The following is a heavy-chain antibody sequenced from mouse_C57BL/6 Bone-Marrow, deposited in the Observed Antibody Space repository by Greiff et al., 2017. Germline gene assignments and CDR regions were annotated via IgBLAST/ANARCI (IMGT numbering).Heavy chain of an antibody. V-gene: IGHV1-64*01. CDR3: ARPSYYPKYFDY. Sequence: VQLQQPGAELVKPGASVKLSCKASGYTFTSYWMHWVKQRPGQGLEWIGMIHPNSGSTNYNEKFKSKATLTVDKSSSTAYMQLSSLTSEDSAVYYCARPSYYPKYFDYWGQGTTLTVSS. CDR1: GYTFTSYW. CDR2: IHPNSGST. J-gene: IGHJ2*01. D-gene: IGHD1-1*01.